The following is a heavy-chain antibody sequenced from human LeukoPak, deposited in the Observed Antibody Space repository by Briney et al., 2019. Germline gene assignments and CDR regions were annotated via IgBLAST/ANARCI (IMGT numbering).Heavy chain of an antibody. CDR3: ARVGYYDSSGYYPSGYYYYVDV. D-gene: IGHD3-22*01. CDR2: ISAYNGNT. Sequence: GASVKVSCKASGYTFTSYGISWVRQAPGQGLEWMGWISAYNGNTNYAQKLQGRVTMTTDTSTSTAYMELRSLRSDDTAVYYCARVGYYDSSGYYPSGYYYYVDVWGKGTTVTISS. J-gene: IGHJ6*03. V-gene: IGHV1-18*01. CDR1: GYTFTSYG.